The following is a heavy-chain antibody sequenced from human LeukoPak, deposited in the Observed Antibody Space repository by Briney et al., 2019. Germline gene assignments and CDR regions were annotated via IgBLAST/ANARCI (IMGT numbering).Heavy chain of an antibody. CDR3: AKDSGGSSYQGGLGYFHY. D-gene: IGHD2-15*01. V-gene: IGHV3-23*01. J-gene: IGHJ4*02. CDR2: ISGSGGST. Sequence: GGSLRLSCAPSGFTFSSYAMSWVRQAPGKGLEWVSAISGSGGSTYYADSVKGRFTISRDNSKNTLYLQMNSLRAEDTAVYYCAKDSGGSSYQGGLGYFHYWGQGTLVTVSS. CDR1: GFTFSSYA.